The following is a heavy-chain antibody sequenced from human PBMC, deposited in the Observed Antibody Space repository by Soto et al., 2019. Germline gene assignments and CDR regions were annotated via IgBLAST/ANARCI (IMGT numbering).Heavy chain of an antibody. Sequence: SVKVSCKASGGTFSSYAISWVRQAPGQGLEWMGGIIPIFGTANYAQKFQGRVTITADESTSTAYMELSSLRSEDTAVYYCARSWQQLGHNWFDPWGQGTLVTVSS. CDR1: GGTFSSYA. J-gene: IGHJ5*02. CDR2: IIPIFGTA. CDR3: ARSWQQLGHNWFDP. D-gene: IGHD6-13*01. V-gene: IGHV1-69*13.